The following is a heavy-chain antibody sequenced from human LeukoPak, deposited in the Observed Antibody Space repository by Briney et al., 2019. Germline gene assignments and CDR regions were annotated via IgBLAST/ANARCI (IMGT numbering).Heavy chain of an antibody. J-gene: IGHJ5*02. CDR3: ARASIVVVPAAMNWFDP. Sequence: ALVKVSCKASGYTFTGYYIHWLRQAPGQGLEWMGWINPNSGGTNYAQKFQGRVTMTRDTSISTAYMELSRLRSDDTAVYYCARASIVVVPAAMNWFDPWGQGTLVTVSS. CDR1: GYTFTGYY. CDR2: INPNSGGT. V-gene: IGHV1-2*02. D-gene: IGHD2-2*01.